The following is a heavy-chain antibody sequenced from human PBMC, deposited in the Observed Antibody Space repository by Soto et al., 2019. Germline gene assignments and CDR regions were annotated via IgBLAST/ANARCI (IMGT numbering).Heavy chain of an antibody. Sequence: PGGSLRLSCAASGFTFTNYRIHWVRQAPGKGLVWVARINSDGTRINYADSVKGRFTISRDNAKNTVFLQMNSLRDEDSAVYFCARAGDWNYVQDVWGQGTLVTVSS. D-gene: IGHD1-7*01. J-gene: IGHJ4*02. CDR2: INSDGTRI. CDR3: ARAGDWNYVQDV. CDR1: GFTFTNYR. V-gene: IGHV3-74*01.